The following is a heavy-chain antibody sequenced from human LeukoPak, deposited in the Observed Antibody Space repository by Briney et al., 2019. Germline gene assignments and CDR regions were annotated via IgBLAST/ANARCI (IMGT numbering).Heavy chain of an antibody. J-gene: IGHJ6*02. Sequence: PGGSLRLSCVASGFTVNWNTMNWVRQAPWKGLEWVSASYSTGNTYYADSVKGRFTMFRDNSENTVYLEMSSLRAEDSAMYYCVRGEKDYYYGLDVWGQGTTVTVSS. CDR1: GFTVNWNT. V-gene: IGHV3-53*01. D-gene: IGHD1-26*01. CDR3: VRGEKDYYYGLDV. CDR2: SYSTGNT.